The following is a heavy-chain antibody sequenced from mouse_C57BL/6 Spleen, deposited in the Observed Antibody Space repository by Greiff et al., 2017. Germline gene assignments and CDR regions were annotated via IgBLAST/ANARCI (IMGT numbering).Heavy chain of an antibody. CDR2: IYPGDGDT. CDR3: AGSYYFDY. J-gene: IGHJ2*01. Sequence: QVQLKESGPELVKPGASVKISCKASGYAFSSSWMNWVKQRPGKGLEWIGRIYPGDGDTNYNGKFKGKATLTADKSSSTAYMQLSSLTSEDSAVYFCAGSYYFDYWGQGTTLTVSS. V-gene: IGHV1-82*01. CDR1: GYAFSSSW.